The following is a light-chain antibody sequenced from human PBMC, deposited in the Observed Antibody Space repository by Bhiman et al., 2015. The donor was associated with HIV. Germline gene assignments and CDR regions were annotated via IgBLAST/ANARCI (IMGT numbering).Light chain of an antibody. CDR1: NSDVGGYNY. CDR2: DVS. J-gene: IGLJ2*01. Sequence: QSALTQPPSASGSPGQSVTISCTGTNSDVGGYNYVSWYQQYPGKAPKLIIYDVSKWPAGVSSRFSGSKSGNTASLAISGLQAEDEADYYCSSKTTSPTFHVLFGGGTKLTVL. V-gene: IGLV2-14*03. CDR3: SSKTTSPTFHVL.